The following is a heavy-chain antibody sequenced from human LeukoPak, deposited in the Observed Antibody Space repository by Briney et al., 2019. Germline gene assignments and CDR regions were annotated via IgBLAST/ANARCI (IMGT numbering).Heavy chain of an antibody. Sequence: PGGSLRLSCAASGFTFSSYSMNWVRQAPGKGLEWVSSISSSSSYIYYADSVKGRFTISRDNPKNTLYPQMNSLRVEDTAVYYCASGTGYSYGYEWGYFDYWGQGTLVTVSS. CDR2: ISSSSSYI. D-gene: IGHD5-18*01. CDR1: GFTFSSYS. CDR3: ASGTGYSYGYEWGYFDY. J-gene: IGHJ4*02. V-gene: IGHV3-21*04.